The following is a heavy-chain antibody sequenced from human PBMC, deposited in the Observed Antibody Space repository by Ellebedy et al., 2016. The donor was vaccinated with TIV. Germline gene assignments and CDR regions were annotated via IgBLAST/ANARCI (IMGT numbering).Heavy chain of an antibody. V-gene: IGHV3-7*01. CDR2: IKQDGSEK. Sequence: GESLKISXAASGFTFSNYWMTWVRQAPGKGLEWVANIKQDGSEKYYVDSVKGRFTISRDNAKNSLYLQMNSLRAEDTAVYYCAREGAAAGPYADYWGQGTLVTVSS. D-gene: IGHD6-13*01. CDR3: AREGAAAGPYADY. CDR1: GFTFSNYW. J-gene: IGHJ4*02.